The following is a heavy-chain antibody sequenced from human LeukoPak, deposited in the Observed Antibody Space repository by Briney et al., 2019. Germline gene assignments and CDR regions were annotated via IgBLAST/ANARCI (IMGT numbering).Heavy chain of an antibody. D-gene: IGHD2-15*01. CDR2: INPNSCGT. CDR3: SRDSGYCSGGSCWYFDF. Sequence: ASVKVSCKASGYTFTGYYIHWVRQAPGQGLEWMGWINPNSCGTNYAQKFQGRVTMTRDTSMSTAYMELSGLRSDDTAVYYCSRDSGYCSGGSCWYFDFWGQGTLVTVSA. CDR1: GYTFTGYY. J-gene: IGHJ4*02. V-gene: IGHV1-2*02.